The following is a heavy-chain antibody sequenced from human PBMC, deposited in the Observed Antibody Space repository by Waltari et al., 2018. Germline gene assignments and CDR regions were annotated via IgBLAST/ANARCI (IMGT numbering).Heavy chain of an antibody. CDR1: GFTFGGNG. Sequence: QVQLVESGGGVVQPGRSLRLSCAASGFTFGGNGWTWGRQAPGQGLEWVAVVWYDGTNKYYADSVKGRFTISRDNSKNTLNLQMNSLRVEDTAVYYCAKGRSYDSSGYYYGDWGQGTLVTVSS. D-gene: IGHD3-22*01. J-gene: IGHJ4*02. CDR2: VWYDGTNK. CDR3: AKGRSYDSSGYYYGD. V-gene: IGHV3-33*06.